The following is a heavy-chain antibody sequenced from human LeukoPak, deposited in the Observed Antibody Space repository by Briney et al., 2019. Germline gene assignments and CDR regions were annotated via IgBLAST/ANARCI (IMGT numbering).Heavy chain of an antibody. D-gene: IGHD3-10*01. V-gene: IGHV3-23*01. J-gene: IGHJ4*02. Sequence: GGTLRLSCAASGFTFSTYAMSWVRQAPGKGLEWVSTTAGGGGSTYYADSVRGRFTISRDNSKNTLYLQMNSLRAEDTAVYYCAKVDSYGSGSYFDYWGQGTLVTVSA. CDR2: TAGGGGST. CDR3: AKVDSYGSGSYFDY. CDR1: GFTFSTYA.